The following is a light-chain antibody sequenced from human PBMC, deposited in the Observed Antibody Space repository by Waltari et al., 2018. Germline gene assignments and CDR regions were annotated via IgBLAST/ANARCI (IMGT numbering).Light chain of an antibody. CDR3: QQCKDLIT. V-gene: IGKV3D-15*01. CDR2: SSF. CDR1: ESVGTH. Sequence: EIVMTQSPATLSLSPGETATLSCRASESVGTHLAWYHQKPGQPPKLLVHSSFFRATGIPDRVSGSGSGTDFTLTITSLEPEDVGIYHCQQCKDLITFGGGTRVEI. J-gene: IGKJ4*01.